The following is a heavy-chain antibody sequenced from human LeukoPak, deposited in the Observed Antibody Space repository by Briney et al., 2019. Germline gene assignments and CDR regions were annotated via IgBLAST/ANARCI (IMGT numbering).Heavy chain of an antibody. CDR2: ITTSGSTK. Sequence: GGSLRLSCAASGFTFSNYEMNWVRQAPGKGLEWFSYITTSGSTKYYADSVKGRFTISKDNAKNSLYLQMNSLRAEDTAVYYCARPVVAATTPDVFDIWGQGTMVTVSS. CDR3: ARPVVAATTPDVFDI. CDR1: GFTFSNYE. D-gene: IGHD2-15*01. V-gene: IGHV3-48*03. J-gene: IGHJ3*02.